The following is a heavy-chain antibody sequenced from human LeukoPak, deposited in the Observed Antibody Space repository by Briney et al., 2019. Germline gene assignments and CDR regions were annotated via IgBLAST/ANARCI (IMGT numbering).Heavy chain of an antibody. CDR1: GFTFSNEA. CDR3: TKVRSGSSNWALRVFDY. Sequence: GGSLRLSCAVSGFTFSNEAMGWVRHLRGGGLEWVSTISPGGGTTYYAESMKGRFTISRDNSKSTLYLEMNSLRLEDTAVYYCTKVRSGSSNWALRVFDYWGQGALVTVSS. V-gene: IGHV3-23*01. D-gene: IGHD4-11*01. CDR2: ISPGGGTT. J-gene: IGHJ4*02.